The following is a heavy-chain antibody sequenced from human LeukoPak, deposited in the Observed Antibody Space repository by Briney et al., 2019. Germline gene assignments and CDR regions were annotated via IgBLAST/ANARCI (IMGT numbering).Heavy chain of an antibody. Sequence: GGSLRLSCAASGFTFSEYYMRWIGQAPGKGLEWVSSITISGSSTYNADSVKGRFTISRDNAKNSLYLQMNSLRAEDTAVDYCARGSVVAANFDFWGQGTLVTVSS. V-gene: IGHV3-11*01. CDR1: GFTFSEYY. D-gene: IGHD2-15*01. CDR2: ITISGSST. J-gene: IGHJ4*02. CDR3: ARGSVVAANFDF.